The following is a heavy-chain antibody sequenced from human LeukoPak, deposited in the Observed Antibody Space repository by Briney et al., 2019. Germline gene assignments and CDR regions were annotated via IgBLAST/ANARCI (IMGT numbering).Heavy chain of an antibody. CDR2: INPNSGGT. Sequence: ASVKVSCKASGYTFTGYYMHWVRQAPGQGLEWMGRINPNSGGTSYAQKFQGRVTMTRDTSISTAYMELSRLRSDDTAVYYCARYWHTAMVTPSGYDCRWGQGTLVTVSS. CDR3: ARYWHTAMVTPSGYDCR. D-gene: IGHD5-18*01. CDR1: GYTFTGYY. V-gene: IGHV1-2*06. J-gene: IGHJ4*02.